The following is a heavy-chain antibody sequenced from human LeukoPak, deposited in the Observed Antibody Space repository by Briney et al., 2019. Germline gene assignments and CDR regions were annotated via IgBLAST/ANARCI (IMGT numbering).Heavy chain of an antibody. CDR3: ARETPVARGAFYGMDV. J-gene: IGHJ6*02. CDR2: ISHDGDT. D-gene: IGHD3-10*01. CDR1: GFSLSSNG. V-gene: IGHV3-13*01. Sequence: GGSLRLSCAASGFSLSSNGMHWVRQVTGKGLEWVSSISHDGDTYYSASVKGRFTISRENAENSLYLRMDSLTAGDTAVYYCARETPVARGAFYGMDVWGQGTPVTVSS.